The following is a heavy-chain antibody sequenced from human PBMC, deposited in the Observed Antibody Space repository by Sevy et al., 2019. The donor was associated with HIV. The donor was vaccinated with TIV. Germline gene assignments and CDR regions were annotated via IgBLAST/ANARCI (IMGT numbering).Heavy chain of an antibody. Sequence: ASVKVSCKASGHTFTDYFIHWVRQAPGQGLEWMGWINPNSGDPKYSQKFQGRVTMTRDTSISTAYMELTRLRSDDTAVYYCASPGGYRYVSLLDYWGQGTLVTVSS. J-gene: IGHJ4*02. CDR1: GHTFTDYF. D-gene: IGHD5-12*01. CDR3: ASPGGYRYVSLLDY. V-gene: IGHV1-2*02. CDR2: INPNSGDP.